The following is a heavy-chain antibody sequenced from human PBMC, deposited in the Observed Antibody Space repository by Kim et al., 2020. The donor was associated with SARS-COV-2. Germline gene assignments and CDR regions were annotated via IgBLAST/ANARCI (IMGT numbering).Heavy chain of an antibody. CDR2: IWYDGSNK. Sequence: GGSLRLSCAASGFTFSSYGMHWVRQAPGKGLEWVAVIWYDGSNKYYADSVKGRFTISRDNSKNTLYLQMNSLRAEDTAVYYCAKDWAMVRGYNWFDPWGQGTLVTVSS. V-gene: IGHV3-33*06. CDR1: GFTFSSYG. D-gene: IGHD3-10*01. CDR3: AKDWAMVRGYNWFDP. J-gene: IGHJ5*02.